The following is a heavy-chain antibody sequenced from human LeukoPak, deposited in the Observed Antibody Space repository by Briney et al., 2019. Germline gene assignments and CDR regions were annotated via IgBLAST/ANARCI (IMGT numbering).Heavy chain of an antibody. V-gene: IGHV4-4*07. CDR3: ARDLDYDGSGSYYKGNFDY. CDR2: VYTSGT. D-gene: IGHD3-10*01. J-gene: IGHJ4*02. Sequence: SETLSLTCTVSGGSINSFYWTWIRQPAGKGLEWIGRVYTSGTNYNPSLKSRVTMSLDTSKNQFSLKLTSVTAADTAVYYCARDLDYDGSGSYYKGNFDYWGQGILVTVSS. CDR1: GGSINSFY.